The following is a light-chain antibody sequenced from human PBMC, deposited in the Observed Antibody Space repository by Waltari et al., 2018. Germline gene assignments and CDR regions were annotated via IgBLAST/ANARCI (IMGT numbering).Light chain of an antibody. J-gene: IGKJ4*01. CDR3: QQSYSTPLT. V-gene: IGKV1-39*01. CDR1: QSISSY. CDR2: AAS. Sequence: DIQMTQSLSSLSASVGDRVTITCRASQSISSYLNWYQQKPGKDPKLLIYAASSLQSGVPSRFSGSGSGTDFTLTISSLQPEDFATYYCQQSYSTPLTFGGGTKVEIK.